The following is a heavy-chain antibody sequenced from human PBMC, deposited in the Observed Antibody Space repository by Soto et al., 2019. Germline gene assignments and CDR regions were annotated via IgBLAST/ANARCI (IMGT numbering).Heavy chain of an antibody. CDR3: ARGRYCSGGSCYFLGSWFDP. Sequence: GGSLRLSCAASGFTFSSYAMHWVRQAPGKGLEWVAVISYDGSNKYYADSVKGRFTISRDNSKNTLYLQMNSLRAEDTAVYYCARGRYCSGGSCYFLGSWFDPWGQGTLVTVSS. V-gene: IGHV3-30-3*01. D-gene: IGHD2-15*01. CDR2: ISYDGSNK. CDR1: GFTFSSYA. J-gene: IGHJ5*02.